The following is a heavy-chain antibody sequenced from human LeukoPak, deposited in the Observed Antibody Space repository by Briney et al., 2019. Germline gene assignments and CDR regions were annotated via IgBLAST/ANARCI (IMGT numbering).Heavy chain of an antibody. CDR3: ARGLTYYYGSGSYFLDY. D-gene: IGHD3-10*01. CDR1: GGSISSYY. CDR2: IYYSGST. V-gene: IGHV4-59*01. Sequence: SETLSLTCTVSGGSISSYYWSWIRQPPGKGLGWIGYIYYSGSTNYNPSLKSRVTISVDTSKNQFSLKLSSVTAADTAVYYCARGLTYYYGSGSYFLDYWGQGTLVTVSS. J-gene: IGHJ4*02.